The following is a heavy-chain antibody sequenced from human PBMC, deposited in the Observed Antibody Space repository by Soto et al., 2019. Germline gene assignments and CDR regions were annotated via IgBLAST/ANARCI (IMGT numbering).Heavy chain of an antibody. CDR3: ARQGIAGFMDV. CDR1: GGSFSGYY. D-gene: IGHD6-13*01. V-gene: IGHV4-34*01. CDR2: INHSGST. Sequence: SETLSLTCAVYGGSFSGYYWSWIRQPPGKGLEWIGEINHSGSTNYNPSLKSRVTISVDTSKNQFSLKLSSVTAADTAVYYCARQGIAGFMDVWGKGTTVTVSS. J-gene: IGHJ6*03.